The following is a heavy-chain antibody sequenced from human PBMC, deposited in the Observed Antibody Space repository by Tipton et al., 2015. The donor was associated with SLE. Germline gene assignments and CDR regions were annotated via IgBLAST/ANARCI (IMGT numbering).Heavy chain of an antibody. CDR2: ISRNSDIL. Sequence: RSLRLSCAASGFTFDDYAMHWVRQAPGKGLEWVSGISRNSDILDYVDSVKGRFTVSRDNAKKSLYLQMNSLRAEDTALYFCAKPLYSGSYYFAFHIWGQGTMVTVSS. J-gene: IGHJ3*02. D-gene: IGHD1-26*01. CDR1: GFTFDDYA. V-gene: IGHV3-9*01. CDR3: AKPLYSGSYYFAFHI.